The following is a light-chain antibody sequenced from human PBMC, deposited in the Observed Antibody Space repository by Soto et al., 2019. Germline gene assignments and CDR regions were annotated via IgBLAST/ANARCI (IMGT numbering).Light chain of an antibody. CDR1: QGISSF. CDR2: STS. CDR3: QQLKTYPHT. V-gene: IGKV1-9*01. Sequence: DIQLIQSPSFLSASVGDRVTITCRASQGISSFLAWYQQEPGKAPKLLIHSTSTLQNGVPSRFSGSGSGTEFTLTISSLQPEDFATYYCQQLKTYPHTFGQGTKLEIK. J-gene: IGKJ2*01.